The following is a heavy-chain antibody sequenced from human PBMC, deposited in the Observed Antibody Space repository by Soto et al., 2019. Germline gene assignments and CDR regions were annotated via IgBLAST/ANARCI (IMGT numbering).Heavy chain of an antibody. CDR3: ARQPYDFWSGYPVYYYYYGMDV. V-gene: IGHV4-39*01. D-gene: IGHD3-3*01. CDR2: IYYSGST. Sequence: SETLCVTSSVADGSSGGSGCYWGWIKQPPGKGLEWIGSIYYSGSTYYNPSLKSRVTISVDTSKNQFSLKLSSVTAADTAVYYCARQPYDFWSGYPVYYYYYGMDVWGQGATVTVSS. CDR1: DGSSGGSGCY. J-gene: IGHJ6*02.